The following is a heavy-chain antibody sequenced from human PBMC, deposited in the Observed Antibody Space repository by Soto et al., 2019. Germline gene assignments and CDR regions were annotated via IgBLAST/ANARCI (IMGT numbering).Heavy chain of an antibody. CDR1: GFTLSSYA. V-gene: IGHV3-23*01. CDR3: ATDCGGDCYVDY. Sequence: GGSLRLSCAASGFTLSSYAMSWVRQAPGKGLEWVSAISGSGGSTYYADSVKGRFTISRDNSKNTLYLQMNSLRAEDTAVYYCATDCGGDCYVDYWGQGTLVTVSS. J-gene: IGHJ4*02. D-gene: IGHD2-21*01. CDR2: ISGSGGST.